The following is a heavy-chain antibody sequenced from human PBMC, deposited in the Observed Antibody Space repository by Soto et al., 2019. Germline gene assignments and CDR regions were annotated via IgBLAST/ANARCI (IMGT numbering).Heavy chain of an antibody. J-gene: IGHJ4*02. V-gene: IGHV4-59*01. CDR3: ARGSLLWFGESEHFDY. CDR1: GGSISSYY. D-gene: IGHD3-10*01. Sequence: SETLSLTCTVSGGSISSYYWSWIRQPPGKGLEWIGYIYYSGSTNYNPSLKSRVTISVDTSKNQFSLKLSSVTAADTAVYYCARGSLLWFGESEHFDYWGQGTLVTVSS. CDR2: IYYSGST.